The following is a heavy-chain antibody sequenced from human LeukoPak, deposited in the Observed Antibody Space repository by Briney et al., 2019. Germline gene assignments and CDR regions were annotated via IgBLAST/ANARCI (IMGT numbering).Heavy chain of an antibody. CDR2: ISGSGGST. CDR3: AKDARYDYVWGSYLQFDY. CDR1: GFTFSSYV. Sequence: PGGSLRLSCADSGFTFSSYVMSWVRQAPGKGLEWVSAISGSGGSTYYADSVKGRFTISRDNSKNTLYLQMNSLRAEDTAVYYCAKDARYDYVWGSYLQFDYWGQGTLVTVSS. J-gene: IGHJ4*02. V-gene: IGHV3-23*01. D-gene: IGHD3-16*02.